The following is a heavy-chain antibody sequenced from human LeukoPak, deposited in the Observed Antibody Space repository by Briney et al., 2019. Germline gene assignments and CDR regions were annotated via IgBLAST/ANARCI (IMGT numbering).Heavy chain of an antibody. Sequence: GGSLGLSCAASGFTFSIYNMNWVRQAPGKGLEWVSSIGSSGNYIYYADSVKGRFTISRDNAKNSPYLQINSLRAEDTAVYYCARDSDSSSSSWFDPWGRGTLVTVSS. J-gene: IGHJ5*02. D-gene: IGHD6-6*01. CDR1: GFTFSIYN. CDR2: IGSSGNYI. CDR3: ARDSDSSSSSWFDP. V-gene: IGHV3-21*01.